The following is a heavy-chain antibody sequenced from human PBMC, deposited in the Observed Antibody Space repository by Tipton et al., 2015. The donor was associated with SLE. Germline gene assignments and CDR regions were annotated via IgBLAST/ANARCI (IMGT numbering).Heavy chain of an antibody. J-gene: IGHJ4*02. CDR2: INHSGST. CDR3: VRLRSKVLIDY. Sequence: TLSLTCTVSGYSISSGFYWSWIRQPPGKGLEWIGEINHSGSTNYNPSLKSRVTISVDTSKNQFSLKLSSVTAADTAVYYCVRLRSKVLIDYWGQGTLVTVSS. V-gene: IGHV4-38-2*02. CDR1: GYSISSGFY. D-gene: IGHD2-8*01.